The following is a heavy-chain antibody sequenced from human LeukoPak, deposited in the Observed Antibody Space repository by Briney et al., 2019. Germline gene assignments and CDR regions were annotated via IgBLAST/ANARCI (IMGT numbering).Heavy chain of an antibody. J-gene: IGHJ4*02. V-gene: IGHV1-69*13. CDR3: VRADLRHYDILTGYAFDY. Sequence: SVKVSCKASGGTFSSYAISWVRQAPGQGLEWMGGIIPIFGTANYAQKFQGRVTITADESTSTAYMELSSLRSEDTAVYYCVRADLRHYDILTGYAFDYWGQGTLVTVSS. CDR2: IIPIFGTA. CDR1: GGTFSSYA. D-gene: IGHD3-9*01.